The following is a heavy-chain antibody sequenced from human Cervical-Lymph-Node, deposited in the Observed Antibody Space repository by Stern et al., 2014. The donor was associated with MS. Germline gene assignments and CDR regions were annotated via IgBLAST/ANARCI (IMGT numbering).Heavy chain of an antibody. CDR1: GYTFTAYF. CDR2: ISPKAGSA. Sequence: QVLLVQSGAEVERPGASVKGSCKASGYTFTAYFLHWVRQAPGQGLAWMGRISPKAGSATYAQKFQDRVTMTRDTSINTGYMEVSSLRSDDTAVYYCARDRGSYSDYWGQGSLVAVSS. J-gene: IGHJ4*02. V-gene: IGHV1-2*02. D-gene: IGHD1-26*01. CDR3: ARDRGSYSDY.